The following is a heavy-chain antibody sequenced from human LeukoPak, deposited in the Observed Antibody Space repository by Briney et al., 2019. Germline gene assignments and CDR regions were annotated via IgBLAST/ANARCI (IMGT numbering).Heavy chain of an antibody. CDR1: GFTFSSYD. V-gene: IGHV3-13*01. CDR3: ARALDYYGSGSPYYYGMDV. D-gene: IGHD3-10*01. CDR2: IGTAGDT. Sequence: GGSLRLSCAASGFTFSSYDMHWVRRATGKGLEWVSAIGTAGDTYYPGSVKGRFTISRENAKNSLYLQMNSLRAGDTAVYYCARALDYYGSGSPYYYGMDVWGQGTTVTVSS. J-gene: IGHJ6*02.